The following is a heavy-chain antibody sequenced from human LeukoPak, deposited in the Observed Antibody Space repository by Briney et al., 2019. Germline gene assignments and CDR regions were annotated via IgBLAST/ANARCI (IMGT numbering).Heavy chain of an antibody. Sequence: SETLSLTCAVYGGSFSGYYWSWIRQPPGKGLEWIGEINHSGSTNYNPSLKSRVTISVGTSKNQFSLKLSSVTAADTAVYYCARGGIAAADYSFDYWGQGTLVTVSS. J-gene: IGHJ4*02. D-gene: IGHD6-13*01. CDR3: ARGGIAAADYSFDY. CDR2: INHSGST. V-gene: IGHV4-34*01. CDR1: GGSFSGYY.